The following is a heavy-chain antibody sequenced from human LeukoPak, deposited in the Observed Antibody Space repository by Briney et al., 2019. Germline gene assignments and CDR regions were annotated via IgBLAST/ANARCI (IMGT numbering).Heavy chain of an antibody. V-gene: IGHV4-31*03. J-gene: IGHJ4*02. CDR2: IYLSGST. CDR1: GGYISSGGYY. D-gene: IGHD2-2*01. CDR3: ARGSSSSLYYFDY. Sequence: SETLSLTCTVSGGYISSGGYYWSWIRQHPGKGLEWIGYIYLSGSTYYNPSLKSRVTILVDTSKNQFSLRLSSVTAADTAVYYCARGSSSSLYYFDYWGQGTLVTVSS.